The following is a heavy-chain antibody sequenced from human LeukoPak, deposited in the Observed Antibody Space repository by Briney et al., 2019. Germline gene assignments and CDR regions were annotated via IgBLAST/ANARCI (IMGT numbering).Heavy chain of an antibody. CDR3: ARGSAAARFDY. CDR2: IYHSGST. V-gene: IGHV4-30-2*01. Sequence: SETLSLTCAVSGGSISSGGYSWSWIRQPPGKGLEWIGYIYHSGSTNYNPSLKSRVTISVDTSKNQFSLKLSSVTAADTAVYYCARGSAAARFDYWGQGALVTVSS. CDR1: GGSISSGGYS. J-gene: IGHJ4*02. D-gene: IGHD6-13*01.